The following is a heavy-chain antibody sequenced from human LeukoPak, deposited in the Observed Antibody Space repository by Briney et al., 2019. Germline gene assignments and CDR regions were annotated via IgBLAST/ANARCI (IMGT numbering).Heavy chain of an antibody. CDR3: ARVVGSRRWWFDP. CDR2: IYHSGST. CDR1: GGSISSGGYS. D-gene: IGHD6-13*01. J-gene: IGHJ5*02. V-gene: IGHV4-30-2*01. Sequence: PSETLSLTCAVSGGSISSGGYSWSWIRQPPGKGLEWIGYIYHSGSTYHNPSLKSRVTISVDRSKNQFSLKLSSVTAADTAVYYCARVVGSRRWWFDPWGQGTLVTVSS.